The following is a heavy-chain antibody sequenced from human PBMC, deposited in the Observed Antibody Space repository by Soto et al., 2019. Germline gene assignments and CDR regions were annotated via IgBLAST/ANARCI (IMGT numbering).Heavy chain of an antibody. D-gene: IGHD4-17*01. CDR2: ISGSGGST. CDR1: GFTFSSYA. V-gene: IGHV3-23*01. Sequence: GSLRLSCAASGFTFSSYAMSWVRQAPGKGLEWASAISGSGGSTYYADSVKGRFTISRDNSKSTLYLQMNSLRAEDTAVYYCAKDIVRGDYGNYYYGMDVWGQGTTVTVPS. CDR3: AKDIVRGDYGNYYYGMDV. J-gene: IGHJ6*02.